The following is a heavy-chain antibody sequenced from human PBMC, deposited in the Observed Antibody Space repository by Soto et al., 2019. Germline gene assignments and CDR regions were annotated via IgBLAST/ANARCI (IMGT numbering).Heavy chain of an antibody. D-gene: IGHD4-4*01. CDR1: GFTFSSYG. CDR3: AKSDSNYGYNWFDP. Sequence: GSLRLSCAASGFTFSSYGMHRVRQAPGKGLEWVAVISYDGNNKFYADSVKGRFTISRDNSKNTLYLQMNSLRAEDTAVYYCAKSDSNYGYNWFDPWGQGTLVTVSS. CDR2: ISYDGNNK. J-gene: IGHJ5*02. V-gene: IGHV3-30*18.